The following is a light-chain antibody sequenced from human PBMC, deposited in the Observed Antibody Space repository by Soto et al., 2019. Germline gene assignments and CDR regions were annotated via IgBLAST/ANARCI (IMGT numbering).Light chain of an antibody. J-gene: IGKJ3*01. CDR1: QSISSW. CDR2: DAS. Sequence: DIQMTQSPSTLSASVGDRVTITCRASQSISSWLAWYQQKPGKTPRLLIYDASTVESGVPSRFSGSGSETESTNTISDMQAHNFATYYCQQYNSYSRGTFGPKTKVDIK. V-gene: IGKV1-5*01. CDR3: QQYNSYSRGT.